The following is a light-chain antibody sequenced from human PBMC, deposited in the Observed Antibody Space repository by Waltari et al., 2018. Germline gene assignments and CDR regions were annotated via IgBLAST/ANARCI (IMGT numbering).Light chain of an antibody. Sequence: EIFMTQSPPTLSVSPGDSSTLSCRASQSIARNLAWYQQKPGQAPRLLIYGASTRATGIPARFSGSGSGTEFTLTISSLQSEDFAVYYCQQYNSWRTFGQGTKLEIK. CDR2: GAS. J-gene: IGKJ2*01. V-gene: IGKV3-15*01. CDR1: QSIARN. CDR3: QQYNSWRT.